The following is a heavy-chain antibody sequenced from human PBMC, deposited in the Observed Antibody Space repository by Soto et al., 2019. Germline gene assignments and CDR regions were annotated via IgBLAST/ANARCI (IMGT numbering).Heavy chain of an antibody. Sequence: GGPLYLSCATPGCTFSEHTMHWVRQAPGKGLECSAVISYDGSDKNYANSVKGRFTISRLNYENTLYVQMNSLRGEDTVVYYCAKEPYETSGFYNCFDYWGQGIQVTVSS. J-gene: IGHJ4*02. CDR2: ISYDGSDK. CDR1: GCTFSEHT. CDR3: AKEPYETSGFYNCFDY. D-gene: IGHD3-22*01. V-gene: IGHV3-30*18.